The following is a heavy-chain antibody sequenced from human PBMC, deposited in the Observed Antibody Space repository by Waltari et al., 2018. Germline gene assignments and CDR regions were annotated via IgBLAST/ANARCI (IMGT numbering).Heavy chain of an antibody. V-gene: IGHV3-7*01. CDR2: IKEDGSEK. Sequence: EVQLVESGGGLVQPGGSLRLSCAASEFTFAYYWVTWVRQAPGKGRGWVANIKEDGSEKYYVDSVKGRFTISRDNAKNSLYPQMSSLRVEDTAVYYCATQSWSNFEYWGQGTLVTVSS. CDR1: EFTFAYYW. D-gene: IGHD3-3*01. J-gene: IGHJ4*02. CDR3: ATQSWSNFEY.